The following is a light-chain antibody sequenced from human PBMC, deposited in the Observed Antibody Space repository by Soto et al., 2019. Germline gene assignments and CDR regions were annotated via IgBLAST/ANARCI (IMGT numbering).Light chain of an antibody. CDR1: EVIGTY. CDR3: QQYNNWPIT. Sequence: DVQMTQSPSSLSASVGDRVTITCRASEVIGTYLAWYQQKPGEVPKLLIYYASTLQAGVPSRFSGSGSGTHFTLTISSLQSEDFAVYYCQQYNNWPITFGQGTRLEIK. J-gene: IGKJ5*01. V-gene: IGKV1-27*01. CDR2: YAS.